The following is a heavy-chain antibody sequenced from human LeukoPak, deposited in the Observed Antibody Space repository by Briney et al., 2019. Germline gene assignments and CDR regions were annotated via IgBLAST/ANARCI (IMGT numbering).Heavy chain of an antibody. V-gene: IGHV3-53*01. D-gene: IGHD1-26*01. CDR1: GFAVSSNH. Sequence: GGSLRLSCAASGFAVSSNHMNWVRQAPGKGLEWVSVIFNGGSTYYADSVKGRFTISRDNSKNTLYLQMNSLRAEDTAVYYCATSIVGLTYDEHFQHWGQGTLVTVSS. CDR2: IFNGGST. CDR3: ATSIVGLTYDEHFQH. J-gene: IGHJ1*01.